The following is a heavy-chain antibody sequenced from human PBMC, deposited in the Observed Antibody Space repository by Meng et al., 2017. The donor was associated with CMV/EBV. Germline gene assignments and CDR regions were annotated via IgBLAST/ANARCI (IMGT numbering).Heavy chain of an antibody. CDR2: ISSSSSYI. Sequence: GESLKISCAASGFTFSSYSMNWVRQAPGKGLEWVSSISSSSSYIYYADSVKGRFTISRDNAKNSLYLQMSSLRAEDTAVYYCGFSSWYKGPSGYWGQGTLVTVSS. J-gene: IGHJ4*02. V-gene: IGHV3-21*01. CDR1: GFTFSSYS. CDR3: GFSSWYKGPSGY. D-gene: IGHD6-13*01.